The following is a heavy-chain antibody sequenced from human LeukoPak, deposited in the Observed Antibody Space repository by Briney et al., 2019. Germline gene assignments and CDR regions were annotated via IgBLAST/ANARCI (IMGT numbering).Heavy chain of an antibody. D-gene: IGHD3-3*01. Sequence: SETLSLTCAVYGGSFSGYYWSWIRQPPGKGLEWSGEINHSGSTNYNPSLKSRVTISVDTSKNQFSLKLSSVTAADTAVYYCARAHYDFWSGYYYNWFDPWGQGTLVTVSS. V-gene: IGHV4-34*01. CDR1: GGSFSGYY. CDR3: ARAHYDFWSGYYYNWFDP. J-gene: IGHJ5*02. CDR2: INHSGST.